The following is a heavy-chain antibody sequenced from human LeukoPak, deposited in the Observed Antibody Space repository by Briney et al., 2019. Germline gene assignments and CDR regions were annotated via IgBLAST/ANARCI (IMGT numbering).Heavy chain of an antibody. J-gene: IGHJ6*02. CDR2: INNDGSGT. Sequence: PGGSLRLSCAASGCTFSSYWMHWVRQAPGKGLVWVSVINNDGSGTNYADSVKGRSTISRDNAKNTLYLQMTSLGAEDTAVYYCVRGGFGHAMDVWGQGTTVTVSS. D-gene: IGHD3-10*01. CDR3: VRGGFGHAMDV. V-gene: IGHV3-74*01. CDR1: GCTFSSYW.